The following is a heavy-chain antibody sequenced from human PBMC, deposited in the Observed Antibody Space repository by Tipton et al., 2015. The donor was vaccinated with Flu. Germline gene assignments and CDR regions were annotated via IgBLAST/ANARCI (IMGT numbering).Heavy chain of an antibody. CDR1: GYTFTTYR. V-gene: IGHV1-46*01. Sequence: QLVQSGAEVKKPGASVKISCKSAGYTFTTYRMHWVRQAPGQGLEWIGIITPSGGSTFYSQKFQGRVTMTRDTSTSTDYMELSSLRSEDTAVYYCARGSYGDLIDSWGQGTLVTVSS. CDR3: ARGSYGDLIDS. J-gene: IGHJ4*02. CDR2: ITPSGGST. D-gene: IGHD5-18*01.